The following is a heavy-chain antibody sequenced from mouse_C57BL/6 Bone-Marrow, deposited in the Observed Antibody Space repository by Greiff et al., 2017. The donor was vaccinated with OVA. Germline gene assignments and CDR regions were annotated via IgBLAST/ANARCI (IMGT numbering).Heavy chain of an antibody. Sequence: VQLHQPGAELVRPGTSVKLSCKASGYTFTSYWMHWVKQRPGQGLEWIGVIDPSDSYTNYNQKFKGKATLTVDTSSSTAYMQLSSLTSEDSAVYYCARGTVAPFYWGQGTTLTVSS. D-gene: IGHD1-1*01. CDR1: GYTFTSYW. CDR3: ARGTVAPFY. CDR2: IDPSDSYT. V-gene: IGHV1-59*01. J-gene: IGHJ2*01.